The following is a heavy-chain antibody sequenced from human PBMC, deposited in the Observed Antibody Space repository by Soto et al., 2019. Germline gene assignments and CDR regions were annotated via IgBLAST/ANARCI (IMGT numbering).Heavy chain of an antibody. CDR3: ANFVVATAILPY. CDR2: IYHSGST. CDR1: GVSMSSGDYS. V-gene: IGHV4-30-2*01. Sequence: QLQLQQSGSGLVKPSQTLSLTCDVSGVSMSSGDYSWSWIRQPPGKGLEWIGYIYHSGSTHYNPSLKSRVTISVDRSKNQFSLELTSVTAADTAVYYCANFVVATAILPYWGQGTLVTVSS. J-gene: IGHJ4*02. D-gene: IGHD2-21*02.